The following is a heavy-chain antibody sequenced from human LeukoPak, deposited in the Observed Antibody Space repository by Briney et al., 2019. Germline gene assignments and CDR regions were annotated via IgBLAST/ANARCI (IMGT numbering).Heavy chain of an antibody. J-gene: IGHJ5*02. CDR2: IYHSGST. CDR1: GYSISSGYY. D-gene: IGHD2-2*01. Sequence: SETLSLTCTVSGYSISSGYYWGWIRQPPGKWLEWIGSIYHSGSTYYNPSLKSRVTISVDTSKNQFSLKLSSVTAADTAVYYCARVVVVPAAITQLNWFDPWGQGTLVTVSS. V-gene: IGHV4-38-2*02. CDR3: ARVVVVPAAITQLNWFDP.